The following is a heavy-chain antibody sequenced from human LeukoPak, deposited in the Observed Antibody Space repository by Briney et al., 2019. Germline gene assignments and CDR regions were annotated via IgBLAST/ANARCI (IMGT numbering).Heavy chain of an antibody. J-gene: IGHJ4*02. D-gene: IGHD3-22*01. Sequence: GGSLRLSCAASGFTFSSYGMHWVRQAPGKGLEWVAVIWYDGSNKYYADSVKGRFTISRDNSKNTLYLQMNSLRAEDTAVYYCARAVYDSSGYYLDYWGQGTLVTVSS. CDR3: ARAVYDSSGYYLDY. CDR2: IWYDGSNK. CDR1: GFTFSSYG. V-gene: IGHV3-33*01.